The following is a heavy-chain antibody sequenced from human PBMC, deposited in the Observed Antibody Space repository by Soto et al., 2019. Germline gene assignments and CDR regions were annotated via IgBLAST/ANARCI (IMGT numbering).Heavy chain of an antibody. Sequence: SETLSLTCTFSCGSISSHYCSWIRQPPGKGLEWIGHIYYSGSTNYNPSLESRVTISVDTSKNQFSLKLSSVTAADSAVYYCATVAITTRDFQHWGQGTLVTVSS. V-gene: IGHV4-59*11. CDR1: CGSISSHY. CDR3: ATVAITTRDFQH. J-gene: IGHJ1*01. CDR2: IYYSGST. D-gene: IGHD4-4*01.